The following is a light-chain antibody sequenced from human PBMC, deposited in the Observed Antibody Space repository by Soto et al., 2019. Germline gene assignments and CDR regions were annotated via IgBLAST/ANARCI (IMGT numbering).Light chain of an antibody. J-gene: IGKJ2*01. CDR3: QQYNNWPPSMYT. CDR2: GAS. CDR1: QSVGSN. V-gene: IGKV3-15*01. Sequence: EIVMTQSPATLSVSPGERATLSCRASQSVGSNLAWYQQKPGQAPRLLIYGASTRATGIPARFSGSGSGTEFTLTISSLQSEDFAVYYCQQYNNWPPSMYTFGQGTKVDIK.